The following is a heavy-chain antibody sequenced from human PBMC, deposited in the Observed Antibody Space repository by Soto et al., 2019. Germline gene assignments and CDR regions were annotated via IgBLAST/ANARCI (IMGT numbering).Heavy chain of an antibody. CDR3: AKDRALSTDYSYFGMDV. V-gene: IGHV3-23*01. CDR1: GFTFSIYA. Sequence: EVQLLEYGGGLVQPGGSLRLSCAASGFTFSIYAMSWVRLAPAKGLEWVSAISGSGGSTYYADSVKRRFTISRANSKNTLYLQMNSLRAEDIAVYYCAKDRALSTDYSYFGMDVWGQGSTVTVSS. J-gene: IGHJ6*02. D-gene: IGHD3-16*02. CDR2: ISGSGGST.